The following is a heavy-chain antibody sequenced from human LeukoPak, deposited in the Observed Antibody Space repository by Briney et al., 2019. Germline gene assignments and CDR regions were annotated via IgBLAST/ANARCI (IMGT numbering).Heavy chain of an antibody. CDR2: IYTSGST. CDR3: ARDLLGGYCTHDGCSDQ. V-gene: IGHV4-4*07. J-gene: IGHJ4*02. D-gene: IGHD2-8*01. Sequence: SETLSLTCTVSGGSISSYYWSWIRQPAGKGLEWIGRIYTSGSTNYNPSLKSRVTMSVDTSKNQFSLKLSSVTAADTAVYYCARDLLGGYCTHDGCSDQWGQGTLVTVSS. CDR1: GGSISSYY.